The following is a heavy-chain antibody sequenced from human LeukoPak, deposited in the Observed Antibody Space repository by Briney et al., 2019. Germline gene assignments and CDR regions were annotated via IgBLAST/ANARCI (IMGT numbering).Heavy chain of an antibody. D-gene: IGHD1-1*01. J-gene: IGHJ4*02. CDR1: GFTFSSYS. Sequence: GGSLRLSCAASGFTFSSYSMNWVRQVPGKGLEWVSSISSSSSYIYYADSVKGRFTISRDNAKNSLYLQMNSLRAEDTAVYYCASRPGSSNYWGQGTLVTVSS. CDR2: ISSSSSYI. CDR3: ASRPGSSNY. V-gene: IGHV3-21*01.